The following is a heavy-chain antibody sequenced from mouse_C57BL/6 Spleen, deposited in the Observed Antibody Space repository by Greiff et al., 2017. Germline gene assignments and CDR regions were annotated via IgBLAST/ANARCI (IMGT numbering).Heavy chain of an antibody. V-gene: IGHV1-62-2*01. CDR3: ARHEEPYYGSTYYYAMDD. D-gene: IGHD1-1*01. Sequence: VQLQQSGAELVKPGASVKLSCKASGYTFTEYTIHWVKQRPGQGLEWIGWFYPGSGSIKYNEKFKDKATLTADKSSSTVYMELSRLTSEDSAVYFCARHEEPYYGSTYYYAMDDWGQGTSVTVSS. CDR2: FYPGSGSI. J-gene: IGHJ4*01. CDR1: GYTFTEYT.